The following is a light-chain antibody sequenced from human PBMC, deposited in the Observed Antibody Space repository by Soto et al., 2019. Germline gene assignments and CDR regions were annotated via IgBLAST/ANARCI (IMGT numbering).Light chain of an antibody. V-gene: IGKV1-27*01. Sequence: DIQMTQSPTSLSASVGDRVTITCRASQDIRNFVAWYQQKPGKAPKLLIYAASTLQSWVPSRFSGSGSGTDFTLTINSLQPEDVATYSCQKYSSVPVFGPGTKVEIK. J-gene: IGKJ3*01. CDR2: AAS. CDR1: QDIRNF. CDR3: QKYSSVPV.